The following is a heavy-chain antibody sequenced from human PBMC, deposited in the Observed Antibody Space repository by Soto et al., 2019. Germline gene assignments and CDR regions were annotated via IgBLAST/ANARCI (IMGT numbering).Heavy chain of an antibody. D-gene: IGHD5-18*01. J-gene: IGHJ5*02. Sequence: GAPVKVSCKASGYTFTSYGISWVRQAPGQGLEWMGWISAYNGNTNYAQKLQGRVTMTTDTSTSTAYMELRSLRSDDTAVYYCARVFVDTAMVSRWFDLWGQGTLVTVST. CDR1: GYTFTSYG. CDR2: ISAYNGNT. CDR3: ARVFVDTAMVSRWFDL. V-gene: IGHV1-18*01.